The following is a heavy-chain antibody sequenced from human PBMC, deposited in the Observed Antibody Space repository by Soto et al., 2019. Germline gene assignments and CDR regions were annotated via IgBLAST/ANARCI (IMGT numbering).Heavy chain of an antibody. J-gene: IGHJ4*02. CDR3: ARDKYYYDSSGYYYVRGYFDY. CDR1: GYTFTSCY. CDR2: INPSGGST. Sequence: GASVKVSCKASGYTFTSCYIHWVRQAPGQGLEWMGIINPSGGSTSYAQKFQGRVTMTRDTSTSTVYMELSSLRSEDTAVYYCARDKYYYDSSGYYYVRGYFDYWGQGTLVTV. V-gene: IGHV1-46*01. D-gene: IGHD3-22*01.